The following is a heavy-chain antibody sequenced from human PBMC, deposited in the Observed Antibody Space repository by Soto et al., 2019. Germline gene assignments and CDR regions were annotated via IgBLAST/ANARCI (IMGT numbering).Heavy chain of an antibody. CDR1: GGTFSSHA. CDR3: ASSGMLGSRSLAGITTNWFDP. D-gene: IGHD1-20*01. Sequence: ASVKVSCKASGGTFSSHAISWVRQAPGQGLEWMGGIIPIFGTANYAQKFQGRVTITADKSTSTAYMELSSLRSEDTAVYYCASSGMLGSRSLAGITTNWFDPWGQGTLVTVSS. V-gene: IGHV1-69*06. J-gene: IGHJ5*02. CDR2: IIPIFGTA.